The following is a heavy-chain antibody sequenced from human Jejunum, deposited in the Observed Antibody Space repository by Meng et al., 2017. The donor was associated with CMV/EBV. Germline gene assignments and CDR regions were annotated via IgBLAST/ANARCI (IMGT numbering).Heavy chain of an antibody. CDR1: FTFTTYA. CDR2: ISYAGTNI. J-gene: IGHJ4*02. Sequence: FTFTTYAMHWVRQAPGKGLEWVAVISYAGTNINYADSVKGRFTISRDNSKNTVYLQMNSLSAADTAVYYCARAQGHSDSPRAYFDSWGPGTLVTVSS. CDR3: ARAQGHSDSPRAYFDS. V-gene: IGHV3-30*14. D-gene: IGHD3-3*01.